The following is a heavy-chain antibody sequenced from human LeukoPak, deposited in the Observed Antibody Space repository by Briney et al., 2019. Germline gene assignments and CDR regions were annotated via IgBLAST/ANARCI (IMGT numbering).Heavy chain of an antibody. V-gene: IGHV4-38-2*02. J-gene: IGHJ4*02. CDR1: GYSISSGYQ. Sequence: PSETLSLTCTVSGYSISSGYQWGWIRPPPGKGLEWIGNINHNAITNYNPSLKSRVVISVDTSKNQFSLKLTSVTAADTAVYYCARDLGHGGDSDYWGQGTLVIISS. CDR2: INHNAIT. CDR3: ARDLGHGGDSDY. D-gene: IGHD4-23*01.